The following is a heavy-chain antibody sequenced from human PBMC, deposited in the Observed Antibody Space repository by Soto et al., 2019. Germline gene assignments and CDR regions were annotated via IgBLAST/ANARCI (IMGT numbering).Heavy chain of an antibody. V-gene: IGHV3-30-3*01. CDR1: GFTFSSYA. CDR3: ARPLCSNVYNSAHFDL. Sequence: QVQLVESGGGVVQPGRSLRLSCAASGFTFSSYAMHWVRQAPGKGLEWVAVISYDGSNKYYADSVKGRFTISRDNSKNPLHPQMHTPRSEDTAVYYCARPLCSNVYNSAHFDLWRRGPLATVSS. J-gene: IGHJ2*01. D-gene: IGHD6-13*01. CDR2: ISYDGSNK.